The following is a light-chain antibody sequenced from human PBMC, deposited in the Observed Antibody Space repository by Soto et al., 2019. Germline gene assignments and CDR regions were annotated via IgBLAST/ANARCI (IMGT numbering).Light chain of an antibody. CDR1: QGIRND. V-gene: IGKV1-17*01. J-gene: IGKJ1*01. CDR2: AAS. Sequence: DIQMTPSPSSLAASVGDRVTITCRASQGIRNDLGWYQQKQGKXXKXXIYAASSLQSGVPSRFSGSGSGTELTITISSLKPEDFETYYCLQHNSYPWTFGQGTKVDIK. CDR3: LQHNSYPWT.